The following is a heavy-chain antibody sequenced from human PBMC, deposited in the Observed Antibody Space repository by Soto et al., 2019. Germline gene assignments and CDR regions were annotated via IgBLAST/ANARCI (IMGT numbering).Heavy chain of an antibody. V-gene: IGHV1-2*02. D-gene: IGHD1-26*01. Sequence: ASVKVSCKASGYTFTGYYIHLVRQAPGQGLEWMGWINPNNGGTNYVQKFQGRVTMTRDTSISTAYMELRRLTSDDTAVYYCARDLPIVGTTTWDYWGQGTLVTVSS. CDR3: ARDLPIVGTTTWDY. J-gene: IGHJ4*02. CDR1: GYTFTGYY. CDR2: INPNNGGT.